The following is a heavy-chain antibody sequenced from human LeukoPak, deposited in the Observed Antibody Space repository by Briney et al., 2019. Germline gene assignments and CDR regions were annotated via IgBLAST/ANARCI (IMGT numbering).Heavy chain of an antibody. CDR1: GFTSSSDW. CDR3: AKGKEQLVRYYFDY. D-gene: IGHD6-6*01. J-gene: IGHJ4*02. CDR2: INGDGSTT. V-gene: IGHV3-74*01. Sequence: PGGSLRLSCAASGFTSSSDWMHWVRQAPGKGLVWVSHINGDGSTTTYADSVKGRFTISRDNSKNTLYLQMNSLRAEDTAMYYCAKGKEQLVRYYFDYWGQGTLVTVSS.